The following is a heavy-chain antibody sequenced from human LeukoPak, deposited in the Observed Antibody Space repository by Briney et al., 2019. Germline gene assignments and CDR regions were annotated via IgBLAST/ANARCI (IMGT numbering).Heavy chain of an antibody. CDR1: GFXLSGYW. J-gene: IGHJ4*02. V-gene: IGHV3-7*04. CDR3: ARNTGWVSDY. Sequence: GGSLRLSCAVSGFXLSGYWMSWARQAPGKGLEWMANIKPDGSEKFYVDSVKGRFTISRDNAEKLLYLHMNSLRAEDTAVYYCARNTGWVSDYWGQGTLVTVSS. D-gene: IGHD6-19*01. CDR2: IKPDGSEK.